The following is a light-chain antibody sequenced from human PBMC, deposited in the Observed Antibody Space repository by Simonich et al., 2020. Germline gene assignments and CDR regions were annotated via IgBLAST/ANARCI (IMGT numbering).Light chain of an antibody. V-gene: IGKV4-1*01. CDR1: QSVLYSSNNKNY. CDR3: QQYYSTPYT. CDR2: CAS. Sequence: DIVMTQSPDSLAVSLGERATINCKSSQSVLYSSNNKNYLAWYQKKQGQTPKLLIYCASTRESGVPDRFSGSGSGTDFTLTISSLQAEDVAVYYCQQYYSTPYTFGQGTKLEIK. J-gene: IGKJ2*01.